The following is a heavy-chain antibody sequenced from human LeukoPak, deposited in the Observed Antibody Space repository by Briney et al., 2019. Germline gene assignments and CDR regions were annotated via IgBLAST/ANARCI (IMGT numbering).Heavy chain of an antibody. V-gene: IGHV4-59*01. CDR1: GGSFSSYY. J-gene: IGHJ4*02. CDR3: ALGDCSSTSCYVFDY. CDR2: IFNSGST. Sequence: SETLSLTCAVYGGSFSSYYWSWIRQPPGKGLEWIGYIFNSGSTNYNPSLKSRVTISVDTSKNQFSLKLSSVTAADTAVYFCALGDCSSTSCYVFDYWGQGTLVTVSS. D-gene: IGHD2-2*01.